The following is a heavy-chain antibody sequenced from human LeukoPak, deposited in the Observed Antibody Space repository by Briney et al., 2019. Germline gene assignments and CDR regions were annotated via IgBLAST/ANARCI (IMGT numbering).Heavy chain of an antibody. J-gene: IGHJ4*02. CDR2: IKPDGSDT. D-gene: IGHD5-12*01. Sequence: GGSLRLSCGASGFTFTTHWIHWVRQAPGKGLVWVSRIKPDGSDTNYADSVKGRFTISRDNAKNTVYLQMNSLRAEDTAVYYCARDSVGLRLGTFDYWGQGTLVTVSS. CDR3: ARDSVGLRLGTFDY. CDR1: GFTFTTHW. V-gene: IGHV3-74*01.